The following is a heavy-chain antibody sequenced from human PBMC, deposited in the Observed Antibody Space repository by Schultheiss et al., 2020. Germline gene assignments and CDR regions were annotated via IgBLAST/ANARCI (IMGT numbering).Heavy chain of an antibody. J-gene: IGHJ4*02. CDR2: ITSGTTYI. Sequence: GESLKISCAASGFTFSSYTMNWVRQPPGKGLEWVSSITSGTTYIYYADSVKGRFTISRDNAKNSLYLQMNSLRAEDTAVYYCARTKYGSGRGMFDYWGQGTLVTVSS. D-gene: IGHD3-10*01. CDR1: GFTFSSYT. CDR3: ARTKYGSGRGMFDY. V-gene: IGHV3-21*01.